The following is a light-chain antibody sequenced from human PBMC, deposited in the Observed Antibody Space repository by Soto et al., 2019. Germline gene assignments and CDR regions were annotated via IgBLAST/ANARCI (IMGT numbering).Light chain of an antibody. V-gene: IGKV3-15*01. CDR2: GAS. CDR3: QQYNNWPRT. J-gene: IGKJ2*01. CDR1: QSVGSN. Sequence: EIVMTQSPATLSVSLGERAILSCRASQSVGSNLAWYQQKPGQAPRLLIYGASSRATGIPARFGGSGSGTEFTLTISSLQSEDFAVYYCQQYNNWPRTFGQGTKLEIK.